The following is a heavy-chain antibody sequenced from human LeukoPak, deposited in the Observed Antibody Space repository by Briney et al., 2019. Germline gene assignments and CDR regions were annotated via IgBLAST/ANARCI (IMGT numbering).Heavy chain of an antibody. CDR3: ARARWGESRRSVGNWFDP. V-gene: IGHV1-2*02. Sequence: ASVKVSCKASGYTFTGYYMHWVRQAPGHRLEGMGWINPNSIGTNYAQKFHGRVTMTRATSISTAYLALSRLRSDATAVYCCARARWGESRRSVGNWFDPWDQGTLVTVSS. CDR1: GYTFTGYY. CDR2: INPNSIGT. D-gene: IGHD3-3*01. J-gene: IGHJ5*02.